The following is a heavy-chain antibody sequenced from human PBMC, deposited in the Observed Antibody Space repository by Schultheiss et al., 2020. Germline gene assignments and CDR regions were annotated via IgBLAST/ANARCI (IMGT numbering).Heavy chain of an antibody. CDR1: GGSFSGYY. J-gene: IGHJ4*02. CDR2: IYYSGST. D-gene: IGHD6-13*01. CDR3: ARGGIAALDD. Sequence: SETLSLTCAVYGGSFSGYYWNWIRQPPGKGLEWIGSIYYSGSTYYNPSLKSRVTISVDTSKNQFSLKLSSVTAADTAVYYCARGGIAALDDWGQGTLVTVSS. V-gene: IGHV4-34*01.